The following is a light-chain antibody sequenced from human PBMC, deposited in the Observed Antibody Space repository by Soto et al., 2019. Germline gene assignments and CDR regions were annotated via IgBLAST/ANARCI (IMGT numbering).Light chain of an antibody. CDR1: QSINSY. CDR3: QQSYTNLWT. J-gene: IGKJ1*01. V-gene: IGKV1-39*01. Sequence: DIQMTQSPSSLSASVGDRVTITCRASQSINSYLNWYQQKPWKAPKLLIASASNLESGVPSRFSGIGYGTDFSLSLSSLPPEDFATYYCQQSYTNLWTFGQGTKVEIK. CDR2: SAS.